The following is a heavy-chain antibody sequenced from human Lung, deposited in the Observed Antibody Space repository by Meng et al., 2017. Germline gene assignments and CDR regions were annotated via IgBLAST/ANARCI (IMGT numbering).Heavy chain of an antibody. J-gene: IGHJ4*02. D-gene: IGHD6-19*01. CDR2: ISYDGSNE. CDR3: ASGLDLFDY. Sequence: VQGVGFGGGVVQPGRSLRLSCAASGFSFSSYSMHWVRQAPGKGLEWVTLISYDGSNEYYADSVKGRFTISRDNSKNTLYLQMNSLRAEDTAVYYCASGLDLFDYWGQGTLVTVSS. V-gene: IGHV3-30*01. CDR1: GFSFSSYS.